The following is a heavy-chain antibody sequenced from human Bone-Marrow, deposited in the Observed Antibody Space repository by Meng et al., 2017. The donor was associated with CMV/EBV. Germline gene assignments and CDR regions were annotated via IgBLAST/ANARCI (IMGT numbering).Heavy chain of an antibody. V-gene: IGHV4-34*01. Sequence: GSLRLSCAVYGGSFSGYYWSWIRQPSGKGLEWIGEINHSGSTNYNPSLKSRVTISVDTSKNQFSLKLSSVTAADTAVYYCARYCSSTSCYGFDPWGQGTLVTVSS. CDR3: ARYCSSTSCYGFDP. J-gene: IGHJ5*02. D-gene: IGHD2-2*01. CDR2: INHSGST. CDR1: GGSFSGYY.